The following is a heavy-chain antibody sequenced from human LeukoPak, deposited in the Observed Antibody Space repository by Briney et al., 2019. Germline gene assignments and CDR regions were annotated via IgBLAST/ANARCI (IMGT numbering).Heavy chain of an antibody. D-gene: IGHD6-13*01. CDR1: AGSISSGGYY. J-gene: IGHJ5*02. CDR3: ARATGAAAAADFDP. Sequence: PSQTLSLTCTVSAGSISSGGYYWSWIRQQPGKGLEWIGFIYYSGSTYYNPSLKSRVTISIDTSKNQFSLKLSSVTAADTAVYYCARATGAAAAADFDPRGQGTLVTVSS. CDR2: IYYSGST. V-gene: IGHV4-31*03.